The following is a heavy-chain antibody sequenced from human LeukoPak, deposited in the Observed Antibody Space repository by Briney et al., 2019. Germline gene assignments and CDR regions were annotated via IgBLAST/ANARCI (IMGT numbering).Heavy chain of an antibody. CDR1: GLTFSSYW. J-gene: IGHJ4*02. V-gene: IGHV3-7*01. CDR3: AREYDFWSGYYDY. Sequence: GGSLRLSCAASGLTFSSYWMSWVRQAPGKGLEWVANIKQDGSEKYYVDSVKGRFTISRDNAKNSLYLQMNSLRAEDTAVYYCAREYDFWSGYYDYWGQGTLVTVSS. CDR2: IKQDGSEK. D-gene: IGHD3-3*01.